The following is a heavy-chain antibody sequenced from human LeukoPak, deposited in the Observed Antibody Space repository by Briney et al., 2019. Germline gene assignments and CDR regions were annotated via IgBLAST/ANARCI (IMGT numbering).Heavy chain of an antibody. CDR2: IYYSGST. D-gene: IGHD1-14*01. V-gene: IGHV4-59*12. J-gene: IGHJ6*03. CDR1: GGSISSYY. CDR3: AREIRPGNYYYYMDV. Sequence: SETLSLTCTVSGGSISSYYWSWIRQPPGKGLEWIGYIYYSGSTNYNPSLKSRVTISVDTSKNQFSLKLRSVTAADTAVYYCAREIRPGNYYYYMDVWGKGTTVTISS.